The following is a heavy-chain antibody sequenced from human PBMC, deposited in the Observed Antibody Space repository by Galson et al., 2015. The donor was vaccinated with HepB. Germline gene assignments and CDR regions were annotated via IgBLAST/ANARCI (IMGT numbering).Heavy chain of an antibody. V-gene: IGHV1-3*01. CDR3: ARDRGTTYYFDY. D-gene: IGHD4-17*01. CDR2: INAGNGNT. Sequence: SVKVSCKASGYTFTSYAMHWVRQAPGQRLEWMGWINAGNGNTKYSQKFQGRVTITRDTSASTAYMELSSLRSEDTAVYYCARDRGTTYYFDYWGQGTLVTVSS. J-gene: IGHJ4*02. CDR1: GYTFTSYA.